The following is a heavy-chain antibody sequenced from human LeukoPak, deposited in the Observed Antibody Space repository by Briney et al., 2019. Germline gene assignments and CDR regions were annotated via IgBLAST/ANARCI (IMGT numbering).Heavy chain of an antibody. Sequence: ASVKVSCKASGYTFTSYDINWVRQATGQGLEWMGWMNPNSGNTGYAQKFQGRVTMTRNTSISTAYMELSSLRSEDTAVYYCAGCVYRNHPLGYWGQGNLVTVSS. CDR3: AGCVYRNHPLGY. J-gene: IGHJ4*02. D-gene: IGHD1-14*01. V-gene: IGHV1-8*01. CDR2: MNPNSGNT. CDR1: GYTFTSYD.